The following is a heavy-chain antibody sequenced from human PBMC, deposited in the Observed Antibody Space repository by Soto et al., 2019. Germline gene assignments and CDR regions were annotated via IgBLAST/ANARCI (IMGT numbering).Heavy chain of an antibody. CDR2: ISSSTSYV. CDR3: ARDPSEGRVGNWFES. J-gene: IGHJ5*01. V-gene: IGHV3-21*01. Sequence: PGGSLRLSCAASGFTFSRYGMNWLRQAPGKGLEWVASISSSTSYVYYADPGKGRFSTSRDNAKNILYLEMYALRTEDTAVYYCARDPSEGRVGNWFESWGQGTLVTVSS. CDR1: GFTFSRYG. D-gene: IGHD2-2*01.